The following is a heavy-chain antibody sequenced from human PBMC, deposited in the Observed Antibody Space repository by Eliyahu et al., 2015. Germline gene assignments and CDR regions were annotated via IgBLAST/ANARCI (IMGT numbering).Heavy chain of an antibody. J-gene: IGHJ2*01. CDR1: GYXFTKXW. CDR3: ARLSYDYGFLGYFDP. CDR2: XFPGDXET. D-gene: IGHD3-10*01. V-gene: IGHV5-51*03. Sequence: EVLLVQSGAEVKKPGXSLKISCKASGYXFTKXWIAWVRQTPGKGLDWGAMXFPGDXETKYSPSFQGQVTVSVDPAINTAYLQWSSLRASDTAMYYCARLSYDYGFLGYFDPWGRGTLVSVSS.